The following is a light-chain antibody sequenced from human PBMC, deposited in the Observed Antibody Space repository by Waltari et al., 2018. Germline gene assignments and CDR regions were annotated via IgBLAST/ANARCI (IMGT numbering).Light chain of an antibody. J-gene: IGKJ1*01. V-gene: IGKV1D-13*01. CDR3: QQFHDYPRT. CDR2: DAS. Sequence: IHLTQSPSSLAASVGDRVTITCRASKAFNRALAWYQQRAGGPPRLLIFDASKLHTGVPSRFIGSASGADFTLTISTLQPEDFATYYCQQFHDYPRTFGQGTKVEI. CDR1: KAFNRA.